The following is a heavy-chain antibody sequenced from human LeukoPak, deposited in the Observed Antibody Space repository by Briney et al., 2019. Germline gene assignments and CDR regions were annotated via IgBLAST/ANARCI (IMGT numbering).Heavy chain of an antibody. CDR1: GGSFSGYY. CDR3: ARLRYYYGSGSYYGWFDP. J-gene: IGHJ5*02. Sequence: PSETLSLTCAVYGGSFSGYYWSWIRQPPGKGLEWIGEINHSGSTNYNPSLKSRVTISVDTSKNQFSLKLSSVTAADTAVYYCARLRYYYGSGSYYGWFDPWGQGTLVTVSS. CDR2: INHSGST. D-gene: IGHD3-10*01. V-gene: IGHV4-34*01.